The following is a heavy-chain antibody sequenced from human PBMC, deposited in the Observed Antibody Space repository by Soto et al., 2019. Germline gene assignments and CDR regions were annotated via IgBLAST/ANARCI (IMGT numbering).Heavy chain of an antibody. CDR1: GGSISSSSYY. CDR2: IYYSGST. V-gene: IGHV4-39*01. J-gene: IGHJ5*02. CDR3: ARQQGSIVGATTLT. D-gene: IGHD1-26*01. Sequence: SETLSLTCTVSGGSISSSSYYWGWIRQPPGKGLEWIGSIYYSGSTYYNPSLKSRVTISVDTSKNQFSLKLSSVTAADTAVYYCARQQGSIVGATTLTWGQGTLVTVSS.